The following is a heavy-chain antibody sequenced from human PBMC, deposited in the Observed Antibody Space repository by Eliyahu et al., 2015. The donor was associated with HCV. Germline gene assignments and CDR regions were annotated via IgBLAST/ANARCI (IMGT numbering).Heavy chain of an antibody. CDR2: IDPSDSYT. D-gene: IGHD6-6*01. CDR1: GYSFTSYW. Sequence: EVQLVQSGAEVKKPGESLRISCKGSGYSFTSYWISWVRQMPGKGLEWMGRIDPSDSYTNYSPSFQGHVTISADKSISTAYLQWSSLKASDTAMYYCARQGGLLAARPYYYYGMDVWGQGTTVTVSS. V-gene: IGHV5-10-1*03. CDR3: ARQGGLLAARPYYYYGMDV. J-gene: IGHJ6*02.